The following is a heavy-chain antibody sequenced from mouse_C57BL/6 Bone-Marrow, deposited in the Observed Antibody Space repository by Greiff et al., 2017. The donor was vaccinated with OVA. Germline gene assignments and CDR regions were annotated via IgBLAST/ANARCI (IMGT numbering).Heavy chain of an antibody. V-gene: IGHV1-22*01. Sequence: EVQLQQSGPELVQPGASVKMSCKASGYTFTAYHMHWVKQSHGTSLEWIGYINPHNGGPSYNQKFKGKATLTVNKSSSTAYRERRSLTSEDAAVYDCAGQRGGSSPRYFDYWGQGTTLTVSS. D-gene: IGHD1-1*01. CDR3: AGQRGGSSPRYFDY. CDR2: INPHNGGP. J-gene: IGHJ2*01. CDR1: GYTFTAYH.